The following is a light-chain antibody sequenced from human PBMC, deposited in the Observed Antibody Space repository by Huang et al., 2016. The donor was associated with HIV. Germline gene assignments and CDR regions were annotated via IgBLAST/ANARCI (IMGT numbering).Light chain of an antibody. CDR3: QQYDNGPIA. CDR2: GAS. V-gene: IGKV3-15*01. Sequence: EIVMTQSPATLSVSPGERATLSGRASQSVSRNLAWYQQKHGQAPRLLIYGASTRVTGVPARFSGSGSGTEFTLTISSLQSEDFAVYYCQQYDNGPIAFGQGTRLEI. CDR1: QSVSRN. J-gene: IGKJ5*01.